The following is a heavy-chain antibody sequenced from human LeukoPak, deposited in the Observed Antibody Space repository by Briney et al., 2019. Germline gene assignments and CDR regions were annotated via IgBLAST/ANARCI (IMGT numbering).Heavy chain of an antibody. Sequence: VASVKVSCKASGYTFTSYGISWVRQAPGQGLEWMGWISAYNGNTNYAQKLQGRVTMTTDTSTSTAYMELRSLRSDDTAVYYCASYDYGGFFQHWGQGTLVTVSS. D-gene: IGHD4/OR15-4a*01. CDR3: ASYDYGGFFQH. CDR1: GYTFTSYG. J-gene: IGHJ1*01. V-gene: IGHV1-18*01. CDR2: ISAYNGNT.